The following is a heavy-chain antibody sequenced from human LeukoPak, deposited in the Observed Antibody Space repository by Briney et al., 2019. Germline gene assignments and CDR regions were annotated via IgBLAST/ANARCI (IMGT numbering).Heavy chain of an antibody. V-gene: IGHV1-69*01. CDR2: IIPIFGTA. CDR3: AREPPPAYDFWSGFDY. D-gene: IGHD3-3*01. J-gene: IGHJ4*02. Sequence: ASVKVSCKASGGTFISYAISWVRQAPGQGLEWMGGIIPIFGTANYAQKFQGRVTITADESTSTAYMELSSLRSEDTAVYYCAREPPPAYDFWSGFDYWGQGTLVTVSS. CDR1: GGTFISYA.